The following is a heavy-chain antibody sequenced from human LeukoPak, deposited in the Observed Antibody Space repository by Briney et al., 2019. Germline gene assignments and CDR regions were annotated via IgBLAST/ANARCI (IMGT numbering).Heavy chain of an antibody. CDR1: GDTFISYA. J-gene: IGHJ4*02. V-gene: IGHV1-69*05. CDR3: ARVLVYCGGDCAYFDY. Sequence: SVKVSCKAPGDTFISYAISWVRQAPGQGLEWMGRIIPIFGTANYAQKLQGRVTITTDASTSTAYMALSSLRCADTAVYYCARVLVYCGGDCAYFDYWGQGDLVTVSS. CDR2: IIPIFGTA. D-gene: IGHD2-21*02.